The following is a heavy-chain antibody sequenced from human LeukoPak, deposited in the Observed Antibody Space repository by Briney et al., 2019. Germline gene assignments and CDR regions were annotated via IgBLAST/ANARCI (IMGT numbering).Heavy chain of an antibody. D-gene: IGHD6-19*01. V-gene: IGHV4-4*02. J-gene: IGHJ6*03. CDR3: ARAIAVASSYYYYYMDV. CDR2: IYHSGST. CDR1: GGSISSSNW. Sequence: SETLSLTCAVSGGSISSSNWWSWIRQPPGKGLEWIGEIYHSGSTNYNPSLKSRVTISVDTSKNQFSLKLSSVTAADTAVYYCARAIAVASSYYYYYMDVWGKGTTVTISS.